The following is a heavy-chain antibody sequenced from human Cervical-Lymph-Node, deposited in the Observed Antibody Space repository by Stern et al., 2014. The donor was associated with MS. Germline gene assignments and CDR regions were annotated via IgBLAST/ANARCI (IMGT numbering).Heavy chain of an antibody. CDR1: GGTFSTLD. D-gene: IGHD6-13*01. J-gene: IGHJ5*01. V-gene: IGHV1-69*01. CDR2: ISPLFGTT. Sequence: QVQLVQSGAEVRPPGSSMKVSCKASGGTFSTLDISWVRQTPGQGLEWLGGISPLFGTTNYARNFQGRVTIIADESATTVYMELTNLTSEDTALYYCTRHQGGTADSWGQGTLVTVSA. CDR3: TRHQGGTADS.